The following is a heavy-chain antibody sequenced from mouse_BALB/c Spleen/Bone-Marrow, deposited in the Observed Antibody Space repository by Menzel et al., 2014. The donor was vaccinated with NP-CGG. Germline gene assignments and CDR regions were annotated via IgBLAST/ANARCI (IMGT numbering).Heavy chain of an antibody. CDR3: ARYYYGYYFDY. D-gene: IGHD1-2*01. V-gene: IGHV14-3*02. Sequence: VQLQQSGAELVKPGAPVKLSCTASGFNIKDTYMHWVKQRPEQGLEWIGRIDLANGNTKYDPKFQGKATITADTSSNTAYLQLSSLTSEDTAVYYCARYYYGYYFDYWGQGTALTVSS. J-gene: IGHJ2*01. CDR1: GFNIKDTY. CDR2: IDLANGNT.